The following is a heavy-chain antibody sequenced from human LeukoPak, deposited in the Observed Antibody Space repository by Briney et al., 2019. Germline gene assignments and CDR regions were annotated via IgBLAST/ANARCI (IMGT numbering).Heavy chain of an antibody. J-gene: IGHJ6*03. CDR1: GGSISSYY. D-gene: IGHD2-2*01. V-gene: IGHV4-59*01. CDR3: ARGGVVGYCSSTSCLYYMDV. CDR2: IYYSGGA. Sequence: SETLSLTCTVSGGSISSYYWSWIRQPPGKGLEWIGYIYYSGGANYNPPLKSRVTISVDTSKNQFSLKLSSVTAADTAVYYCARGGVVGYCSSTSCLYYMDVWGKGTTVTVSS.